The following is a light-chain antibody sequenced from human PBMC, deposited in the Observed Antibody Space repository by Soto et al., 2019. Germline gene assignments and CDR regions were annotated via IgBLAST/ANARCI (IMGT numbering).Light chain of an antibody. CDR3: QQYGSSFGWFT. J-gene: IGKJ3*01. V-gene: IGKV3-20*01. Sequence: EIVLTQSPGTLSLSPGERATLSCRASQSVSSSYLAWYQQKPGQAPRLLIYGASSRATGIPDRFSGSGSGTDFTLTISRLEPEDFAVYYCQQYGSSFGWFTFGPGTKVDIK. CDR1: QSVSSSY. CDR2: GAS.